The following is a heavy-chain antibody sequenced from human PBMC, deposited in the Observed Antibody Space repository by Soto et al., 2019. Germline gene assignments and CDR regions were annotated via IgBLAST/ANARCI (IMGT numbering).Heavy chain of an antibody. CDR3: ARVVGGSGSYSRFDP. CDR2: IYYSGST. CDR1: GGSISSGDYY. J-gene: IGHJ5*02. D-gene: IGHD3-10*01. Sequence: QVQLQESGPGLVKPSQTLSLTCTVSGGSISSGDYYWSWIRQPPGKGLEWIGYIYYSGSTYYNPSIKSRVTISVDTSKNQFSLKLSSVTAADTAVYYCARVVGGSGSYSRFDPWGQGTLVTVSS. V-gene: IGHV4-30-4*01.